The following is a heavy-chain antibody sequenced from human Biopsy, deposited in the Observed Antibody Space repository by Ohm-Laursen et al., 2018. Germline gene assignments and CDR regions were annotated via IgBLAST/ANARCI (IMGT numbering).Heavy chain of an antibody. CDR2: IFYTEII. V-gene: IGHV4-39*01. CDR1: GGSVSSNTDY. Sequence: TLSLTWTVSGGSVSSNTDYWAWLRQPPGKGLEWIGSIFYTEIIFYNPALKSRVSISVDTSKNQYSLDLNSVTASDTALYYCARHPTGFWFDPWGQGTLVIVSS. CDR3: ARHPTGFWFDP. J-gene: IGHJ5*02.